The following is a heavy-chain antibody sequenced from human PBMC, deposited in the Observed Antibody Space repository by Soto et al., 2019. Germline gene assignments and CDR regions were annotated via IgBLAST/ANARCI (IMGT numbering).Heavy chain of an antibody. CDR1: GYSFTSFW. CDR2: IDPSDSYT. CDR3: ARLSDIVATITSYYYGMDV. J-gene: IGHJ6*02. Sequence: GESLKISCKGFGYSFTSFWISWVRQMPGKGLEWMGRIDPSDSYTNYSPSFQGHVTISADKSISTAYLQWSSLKASDTAMYYCARLSDIVATITSYYYGMDVWGQGTTVTVSS. V-gene: IGHV5-10-1*01. D-gene: IGHD5-12*01.